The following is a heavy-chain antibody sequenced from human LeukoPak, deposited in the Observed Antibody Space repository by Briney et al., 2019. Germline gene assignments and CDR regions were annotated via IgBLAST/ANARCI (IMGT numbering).Heavy chain of an antibody. CDR1: GYTFTGYY. CDR3: ARDSGGYYLDFDY. D-gene: IGHD3-3*01. Sequence: ASVKVSCKASGYTFTGYYMHWVRQAPGQGLEWMGWINPNSGGTNYAQKFQGRVTMTRDTSISTAYMELSRLGYDDTAVYYCARDSGGYYLDFDYWGQGTLVTVSS. J-gene: IGHJ4*02. V-gene: IGHV1-2*02. CDR2: INPNSGGT.